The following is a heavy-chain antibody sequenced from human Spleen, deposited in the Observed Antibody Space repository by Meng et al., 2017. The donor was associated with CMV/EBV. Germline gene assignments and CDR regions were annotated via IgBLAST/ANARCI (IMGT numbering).Heavy chain of an antibody. CDR3: ARRGPFYNSSPYYFDY. CDR1: SSSRASHY. Sequence: SSSRASHYWGWIRQAPGKGLEWIGNIYYSGSTYYNPSLKSRVTISVDSSKRLFSLHLNSVTAGDTAVYYCARRGPFYNSSPYYFDYWGQGTLVTVSS. CDR2: IYYSGST. J-gene: IGHJ4*02. D-gene: IGHD3-22*01. V-gene: IGHV4-39*01.